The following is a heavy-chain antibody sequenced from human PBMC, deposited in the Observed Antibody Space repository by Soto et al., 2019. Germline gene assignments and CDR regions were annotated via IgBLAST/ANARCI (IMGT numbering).Heavy chain of an antibody. Sequence: GGSLRLSCAASGFTFSSYSMNWVRQAPGKGLEWVSYISSSSSTIYYADSVKGRFTISRDNAKNSLYLQMNSLRDEDTAVYYCARMDSSSSGPVYYYGMDVWGQGTTVTVSS. CDR2: ISSSSSTI. CDR3: ARMDSSSSGPVYYYGMDV. V-gene: IGHV3-48*02. CDR1: GFTFSSYS. J-gene: IGHJ6*02. D-gene: IGHD6-6*01.